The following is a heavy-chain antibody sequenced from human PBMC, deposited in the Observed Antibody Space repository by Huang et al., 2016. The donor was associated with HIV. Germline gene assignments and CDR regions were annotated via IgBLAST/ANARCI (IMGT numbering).Heavy chain of an antibody. Sequence: EVQLVQSGAEMKRPGESLKISCKVSGYSFTRQWIGWVRQIPGKGPEWMGIIEPGDSDVKYSPTFQGQVTISADNSISTAYLQWKSLKVSDTAMYFCARPPTYSDDGGYYIDAFGVWGRGTMVTVS. D-gene: IGHD2-21*02. CDR3: ARPPTYSDDGGYYIDAFGV. CDR1: GYSFTRQW. V-gene: IGHV5-51*03. CDR2: IEPGDSDV. J-gene: IGHJ3*01.